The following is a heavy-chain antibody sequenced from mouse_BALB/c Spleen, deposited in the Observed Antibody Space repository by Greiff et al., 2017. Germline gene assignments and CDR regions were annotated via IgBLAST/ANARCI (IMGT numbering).Heavy chain of an antibody. CDR3: ARWGSSHLDS. CDR2: IDPANGNT. D-gene: IGHD1-1*01. J-gene: IGHJ2*01. V-gene: IGHV14-3*02. CDR1: GFNIKDTY. Sequence: EVQLQQSGAELVKPGASVKLSCTASGFNIKDTYMHWVKQRPEQGLEWIGRIDPANGNTKYDPKFQGKATITADTSSNTAYLQLSSLTSEDTTVYYCARWGSSHLDSWGQGTTLTVSS.